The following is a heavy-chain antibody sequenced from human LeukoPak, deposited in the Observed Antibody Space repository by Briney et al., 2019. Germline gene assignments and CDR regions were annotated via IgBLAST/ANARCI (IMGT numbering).Heavy chain of an antibody. CDR1: GFTFSSYA. Sequence: GRSLRLSCAASGFTFSSYAMHWVRQAPGKGLEWVAVISYDGSNKYYADSVKGRFTISRDNSKNTLYLQMNSLRAEDTAVYYCARVWVPCCDSTNYYNYFDPWGQGTLVTVSS. J-gene: IGHJ5*02. V-gene: IGHV3-30-3*01. D-gene: IGHD2/OR15-2a*01. CDR2: ISYDGSNK. CDR3: ARVWVPCCDSTNYYNYFDP.